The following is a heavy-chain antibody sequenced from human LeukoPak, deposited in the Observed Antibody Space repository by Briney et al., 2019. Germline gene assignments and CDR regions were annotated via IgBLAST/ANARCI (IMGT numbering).Heavy chain of an antibody. V-gene: IGHV4-59*01. CDR3: AVTPNWSDP. CDR1: GDSISSYY. Sequence: SETLSLTCSVSGDSISSYYWSWIRQPPGKGLEWIGYIYYSGSTNYNPSLKSRVTISVDTSKNQFSLKLSSVTAADTAVYYCAVTPNWSDPWGQGTLVTVPS. D-gene: IGHD2-15*01. J-gene: IGHJ5*02. CDR2: IYYSGST.